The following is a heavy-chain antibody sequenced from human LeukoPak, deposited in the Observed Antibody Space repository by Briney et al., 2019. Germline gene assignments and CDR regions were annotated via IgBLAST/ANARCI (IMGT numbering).Heavy chain of an antibody. CDR3: ARAPTYYYDSSGCSFDY. J-gene: IGHJ4*02. V-gene: IGHV4-30-4*01. CDR2: IYYSGST. Sequence: SETLSLTCTVSGGSISSGDYYWSWIRQPPGKGLEWIGYIYYSGSTYYNPSLKSRVTISVDTSKNQFSLKLSSVTAADTAVYYCARAPTYYYDSSGCSFDYWGQGTLVTVSS. CDR1: GGSISSGDYY. D-gene: IGHD3-22*01.